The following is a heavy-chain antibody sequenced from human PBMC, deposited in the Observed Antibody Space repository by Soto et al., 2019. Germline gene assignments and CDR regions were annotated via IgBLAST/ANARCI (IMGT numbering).Heavy chain of an antibody. CDR3: ASRKTNMATDY. V-gene: IGHV3-7*01. Sequence: GGSLRLSCAASRFTFSRDWMSWVRQAPGKGLEWVANIKQDGSEKYYVDSVKGRFTISRDNAKNALFLQMNSLRAEDTAVYYCASRKTNMATDYWGQET. D-gene: IGHD1-1*01. J-gene: IGHJ4*02. CDR2: IKQDGSEK. CDR1: RFTFSRDW.